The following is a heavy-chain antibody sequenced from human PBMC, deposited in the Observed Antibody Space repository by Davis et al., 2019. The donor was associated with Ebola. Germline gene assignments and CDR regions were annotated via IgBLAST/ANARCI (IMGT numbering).Heavy chain of an antibody. Sequence: GGSLRLSCAASGFTFDDYAMHWVRQAPGKGLEWVSGISWNSGSIGYADSVKGRFTISRDNSKNTLYLQMNSLRAEDTAVYYCARDRGVYCSSTSCYPYGMDVWGQGTTVTVSS. CDR1: GFTFDDYA. V-gene: IGHV3-9*01. J-gene: IGHJ6*02. D-gene: IGHD2-2*01. CDR3: ARDRGVYCSSTSCYPYGMDV. CDR2: ISWNSGSI.